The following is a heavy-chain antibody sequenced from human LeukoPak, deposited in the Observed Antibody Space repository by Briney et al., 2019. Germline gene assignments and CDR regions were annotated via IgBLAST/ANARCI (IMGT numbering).Heavy chain of an antibody. Sequence: PGGSLRLSCAASGFTFSSNYMSWVRQAPGKGLEWVSVIYSGGTTSYADSVKGRFTISRDNSKNTVYLQMSSLRVEDTAIYYCARDDVAVAGTDYWGQGTLVTVSS. CDR1: GFTFSSNY. CDR2: IYSGGTT. CDR3: ARDDVAVAGTDY. V-gene: IGHV3-53*01. J-gene: IGHJ4*02. D-gene: IGHD6-19*01.